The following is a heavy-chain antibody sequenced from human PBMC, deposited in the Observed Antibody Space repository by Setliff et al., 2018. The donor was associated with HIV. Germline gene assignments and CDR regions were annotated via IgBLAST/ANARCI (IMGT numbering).Heavy chain of an antibody. CDR1: GGTFSNYA. CDR3: ARDDHYYDSGSYYLEWYFDL. Sequence: SVKVSCKASGGTFSNYAISWVRQAPGQGLEWMGGIIPIFGSTKYAQKFQGRVTITADESTSTADMELSSLRSDDTAGYYCARDDHYYDSGSYYLEWYFDLWGRGTLVTVSS. V-gene: IGHV1-69*13. CDR2: IIPIFGST. D-gene: IGHD3-10*01. J-gene: IGHJ2*01.